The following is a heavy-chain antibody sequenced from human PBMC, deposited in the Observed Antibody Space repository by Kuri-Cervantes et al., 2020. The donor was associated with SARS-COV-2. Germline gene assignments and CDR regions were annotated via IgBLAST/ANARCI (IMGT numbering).Heavy chain of an antibody. D-gene: IGHD3-22*01. Sequence: GGSLRPSCAPSGFTFSSYEMNWVRQAPGKGLEWVSYISSSGSTIYYADSVKGRFTISRDNAKNSLSLQMNSLRAGDTAVYYCARDERYYDSSGYHDWYFDLWGRGTLVTVSS. J-gene: IGHJ2*01. CDR3: ARDERYYDSSGYHDWYFDL. V-gene: IGHV3-48*03. CDR2: ISSSGSTI. CDR1: GFTFSSYE.